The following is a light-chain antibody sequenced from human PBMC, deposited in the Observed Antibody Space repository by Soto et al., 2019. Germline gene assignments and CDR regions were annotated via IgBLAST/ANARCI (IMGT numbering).Light chain of an antibody. CDR1: QSISNW. CDR2: KAS. Sequence: DIQMPQSPSTLSASVGDRITITCRASQSISNWLAWYQQKPGKAPKLLIYKASTLESGVPPRFSGSASGTEFTLTISSLQPDDFATYYCQQYNAYSWTFGQGTKVDI. J-gene: IGKJ1*01. V-gene: IGKV1-5*03. CDR3: QQYNAYSWT.